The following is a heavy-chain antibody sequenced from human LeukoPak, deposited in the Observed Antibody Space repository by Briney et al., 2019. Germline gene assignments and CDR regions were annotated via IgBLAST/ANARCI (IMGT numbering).Heavy chain of an antibody. CDR2: ICGSGSAT. CDR3: AKTEAPAAIRAGSDY. CDR1: GFTFSNYG. Sequence: QSGGSLRLSCAFSGFTFSNYGMSWVRQAPGKGLEWVSTICGSGSATYNAGSVKGRFTTSRDNSNNTLYLQMNSLRAEDTAVYYCAKTEAPAAIRAGSDYWGQGTLVTVSS. V-gene: IGHV3-23*01. D-gene: IGHD2-2*02. J-gene: IGHJ4*02.